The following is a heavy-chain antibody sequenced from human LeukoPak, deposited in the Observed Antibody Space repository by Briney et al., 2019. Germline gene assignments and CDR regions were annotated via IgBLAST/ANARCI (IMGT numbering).Heavy chain of an antibody. D-gene: IGHD3-10*01. CDR2: IIPIFGTA. V-gene: IGHV1-69*13. J-gene: IGHJ3*02. CDR3: ARDLAGYGSGSYNAQNAFDI. CDR1: GGTFSSYA. Sequence: SVKVSCKASGGTFSSYAISWVRQAPGQGLEWMGGIIPIFGTANYAQKFQGRVTITADESTSTAYMELSSLRSEDTAVYYCARDLAGYGSGSYNAQNAFDIWGQGTMVTVSS.